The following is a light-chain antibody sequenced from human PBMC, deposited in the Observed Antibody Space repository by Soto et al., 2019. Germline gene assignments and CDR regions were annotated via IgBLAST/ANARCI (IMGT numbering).Light chain of an antibody. V-gene: IGLV4-69*01. CDR3: QTWGSGIVV. CDR2: LNSDGSH. CDR1: SGHSNYA. Sequence: QSVLTQSPSASASLGASVKLTCTLSSGHSNYAIAWHQQQSEKGPRYLMKLNSDGSHSKGDGIPDRFSGSSSGAERYLTISCLQSEDEADYYLQTWGSGIVVFGGGTKVTVL. J-gene: IGLJ2*01.